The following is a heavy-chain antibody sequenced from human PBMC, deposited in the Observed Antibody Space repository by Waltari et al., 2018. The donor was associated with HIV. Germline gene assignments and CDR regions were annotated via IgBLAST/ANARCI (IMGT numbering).Heavy chain of an antibody. Sequence: QVQLVQSGAEVKKPGASVKVSCKASGYTFTSFGISGVRQAPGQGLEWMGWISAYNGNTNYAQKLQGRVTMTTDTSTSTAYMELRSLRSDDTAVFYCARDNWNDYYYYGMDVWGQGTTVTVSS. J-gene: IGHJ6*02. D-gene: IGHD1-1*01. CDR1: GYTFTSFG. CDR2: ISAYNGNT. CDR3: ARDNWNDYYYYGMDV. V-gene: IGHV1-18*01.